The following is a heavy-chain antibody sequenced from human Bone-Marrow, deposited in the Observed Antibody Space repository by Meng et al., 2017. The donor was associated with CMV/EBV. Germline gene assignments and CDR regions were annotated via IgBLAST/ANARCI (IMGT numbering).Heavy chain of an antibody. CDR2: IIPIFGTA. D-gene: IGHD5-24*01. CDR1: GSTFSSYA. CDR3: ARHSGLDTIMTYGMDV. Sequence: SVKVSCKASGSTFSSYAISWVRQAPGQGLEWMGGIIPIFGTANYAQKFQGRVTITTDESTSTAYMELSSLRSEDTAVYYCARHSGLDTIMTYGMDVWGQGTTVTVSS. J-gene: IGHJ6*01. V-gene: IGHV1-69*05.